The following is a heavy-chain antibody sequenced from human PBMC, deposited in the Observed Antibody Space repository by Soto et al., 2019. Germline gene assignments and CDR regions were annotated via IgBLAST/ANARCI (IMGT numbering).Heavy chain of an antibody. CDR1: GGTFSSYG. V-gene: IGHV1-69*13. D-gene: IGHD5-12*01. CDR3: ARPQGRDGYKTDY. Sequence: AAVKVSCKASGGTFSSYGFSWVRQAPGQGLEWMGGTIPMYGTVSYAQKFQGRVTITADESTSTVYMELSSLRSEDTAVYYCARPQGRDGYKTDYWGQGTLVTVSS. CDR2: TIPMYGTV. J-gene: IGHJ4*02.